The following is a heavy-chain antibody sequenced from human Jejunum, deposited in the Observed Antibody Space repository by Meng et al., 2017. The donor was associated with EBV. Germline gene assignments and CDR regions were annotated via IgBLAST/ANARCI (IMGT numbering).Heavy chain of an antibody. CDR1: EDSVTGYNY. Sequence: QVQLQDSGPGLVKPSETLSLTCRSSEDSVTGYNYWTWIRQPPGKGLEWIGNLYYAGKAIYKPSLQSRVTISVDTSKNQISLKVTSVTAADTAIYYCARGRGYDYGDSWGQGTLVTVSS. J-gene: IGHJ5*02. V-gene: IGHV4-61*01. CDR2: LYYAGKA. CDR3: ARGRGYDYGDS. D-gene: IGHD5-12*01.